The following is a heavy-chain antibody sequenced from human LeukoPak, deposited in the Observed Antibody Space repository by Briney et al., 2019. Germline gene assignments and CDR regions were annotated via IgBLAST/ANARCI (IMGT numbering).Heavy chain of an antibody. CDR3: ARGGSYLSAFDI. J-gene: IGHJ3*02. V-gene: IGHV3-11*04. CDR1: GFTFSDYY. CDR2: ISSSGSTI. Sequence: GGSLRLSCAASGFTFSDYYMSWIRQAPGKGLEWVSYISSSGSTIYYADSVKGRFTVSRDNSKNTLYLQMNSLRAEDTAVYYCARGGSYLSAFDIWGQGTMVTVSS. D-gene: IGHD1-26*01.